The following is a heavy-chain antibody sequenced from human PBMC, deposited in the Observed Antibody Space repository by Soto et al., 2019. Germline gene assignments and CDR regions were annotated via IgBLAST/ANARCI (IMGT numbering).Heavy chain of an antibody. J-gene: IGHJ4*02. D-gene: IGHD1-26*01. Sequence: SETLSLTCTISGGAVSVYYWSWIRQSTGQGLEWIGYIYASGSPYSTPSLRSRVTIAADTSNNQLSLKLPSPTAADTAVYYCARGVGSSPPQYWGRGTLVTVSS. CDR3: ARGVGSSPPQY. CDR2: IYASGSP. CDR1: GGAVSVYY. V-gene: IGHV4-59*02.